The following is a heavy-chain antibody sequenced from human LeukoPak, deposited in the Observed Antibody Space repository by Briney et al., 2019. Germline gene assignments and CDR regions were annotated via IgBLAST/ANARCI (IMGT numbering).Heavy chain of an antibody. D-gene: IGHD3-10*01. J-gene: IGHJ4*02. Sequence: ASVKVSCKASGYTFTSYGISWVRQAPGQGLEWMGIINISSGTTTNAQKFQGRVTMTRDTSTGIVYMELSSLRSDDTAVYYCARVSVRGVFFDYWGQGTLVTVSS. V-gene: IGHV1-46*01. CDR1: GYTFTSYG. CDR2: INISSGTT. CDR3: ARVSVRGVFFDY.